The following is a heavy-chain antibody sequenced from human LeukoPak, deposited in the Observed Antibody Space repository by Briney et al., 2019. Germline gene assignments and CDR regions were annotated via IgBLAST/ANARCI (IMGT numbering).Heavy chain of an antibody. Sequence: GGSLRLSCSASGFTFSNYVMHWVRQAPGKGLEYVSATSTNGDTTYYTDSVKGRFTISRDNSKNTLYLQMNSLRAEDTAVYYCVRNTVTDDGFDIWGQGTMVTVSP. V-gene: IGHV3-64*04. CDR1: GFTFSNYV. D-gene: IGHD4-17*01. J-gene: IGHJ3*02. CDR3: VRNTVTDDGFDI. CDR2: TSTNGDTT.